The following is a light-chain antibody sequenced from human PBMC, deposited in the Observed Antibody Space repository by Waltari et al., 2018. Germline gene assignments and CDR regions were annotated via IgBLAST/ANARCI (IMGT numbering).Light chain of an antibody. CDR1: INNVGDQG. CDR3: SAWDSSLSAWV. Sequence: QAGLTQSPSVSRALRQTATISCTGNINNVGDQGADWLQQRQGHPPKHLSYRNTTRPSGISPTFAASRAGNTASVAVTGLHPEDEADYYCSAWDSSLSAWVFGAGTKLTVL. J-gene: IGLJ3*02. V-gene: IGLV10-54*04. CDR2: RNT.